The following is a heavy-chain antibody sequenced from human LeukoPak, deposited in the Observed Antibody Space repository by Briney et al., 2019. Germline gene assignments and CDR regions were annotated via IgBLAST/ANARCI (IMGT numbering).Heavy chain of an antibody. D-gene: IGHD2-2*01. CDR2: INPSGGST. V-gene: IGHV1-46*01. CDR3: ARETSDIVVVPAAPDWYAFDI. Sequence: AAVKVSCKASGYTFTSYYMHWVRQAPGQGLEWMGIINPSGGSTSYAQKFQGRVTMTRDTSTSTVYMELRSLRSEDTAVYYCARETSDIVVVPAAPDWYAFDIWGEGTMVTLSS. J-gene: IGHJ3*02. CDR1: GYTFTSYY.